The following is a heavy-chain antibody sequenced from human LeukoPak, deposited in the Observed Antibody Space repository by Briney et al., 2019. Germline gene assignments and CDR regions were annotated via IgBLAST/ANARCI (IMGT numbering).Heavy chain of an antibody. V-gene: IGHV4-61*02. J-gene: IGHJ5*02. CDR3: ARSSSSWDTRWFDP. CDR2: IYTSGST. CDR1: GYSISSGYY. D-gene: IGHD6-13*01. Sequence: SETLSLTCTVSGYSISSGYYWGWIRQPAGKGLEWIGRIYTSGSTNYNPSLKSRVTISVDTSKNQFSLKLSSVTAADTAVYYCARSSSSWDTRWFDPWGQGTLVTVSS.